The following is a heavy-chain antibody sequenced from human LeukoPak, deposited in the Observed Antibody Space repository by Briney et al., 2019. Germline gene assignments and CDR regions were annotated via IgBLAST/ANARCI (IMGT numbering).Heavy chain of an antibody. V-gene: IGHV3-7*03. CDR1: GFTFSSYW. D-gene: IGHD3-10*01. J-gene: IGHJ5*02. CDR3: ARVDRIGNYYGSPGWFDP. Sequence: QAGGSLRLSCAASGFTFSSYWMSWVRQAPGKGLEWVANIKQDGSEKYYVDSVKGRFTISRDNAKNSLYLQMNSLRAEDTAVYYCARVDRIGNYYGSPGWFDPWGQGTLLTVSS. CDR2: IKQDGSEK.